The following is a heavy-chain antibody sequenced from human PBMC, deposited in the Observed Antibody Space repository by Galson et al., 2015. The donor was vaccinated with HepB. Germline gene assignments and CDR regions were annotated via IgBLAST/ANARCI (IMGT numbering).Heavy chain of an antibody. CDR3: ARDSITGTNHYYGMDV. J-gene: IGHJ6*02. CDR1: GFTFSSYA. V-gene: IGHV3-23*01. D-gene: IGHD1-7*01. CDR2: ISGSGGST. Sequence: SLRLSCAASGFTFSSYAMSWVRQAPGKGLEWVSAISGSGGSTYYADSMKGRFTISRDNSKLYLEMNSLRAEDSAVYYCARDSITGTNHYYGMDVWGQGTTVTVSS.